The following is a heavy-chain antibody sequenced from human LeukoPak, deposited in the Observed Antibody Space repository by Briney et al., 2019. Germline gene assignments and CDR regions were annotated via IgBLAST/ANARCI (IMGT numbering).Heavy chain of an antibody. CDR3: ARERGDMVRGVIHYYMDV. CDR2: INPNSGGT. J-gene: IGHJ6*03. CDR1: GYTFTGYY. D-gene: IGHD3-10*01. Sequence: ASVKVSCKASGYTFTGYYMHWVRQAPGQGLEWMGWINPNSGGTNYAQKFQGRVTMTRDTSISTAYMELSRLRSDDTAVYYCARERGDMVRGVIHYYMDVWGKGTTVTISS. V-gene: IGHV1-2*02.